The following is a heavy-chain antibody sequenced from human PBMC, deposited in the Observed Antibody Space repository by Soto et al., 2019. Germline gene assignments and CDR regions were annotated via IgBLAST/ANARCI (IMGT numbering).Heavy chain of an antibody. CDR3: AHSLIGYYYDSSGSNWFDP. D-gene: IGHD3-22*01. CDR1: GFSLSTSGVG. CDR2: IYWDDDK. V-gene: IGHV2-5*02. Sequence: QITLKEAGPTLVKPTQTLTLTCTFSGFSLSTSGVGVGWIRQPPGKALEWLALIYWDDDKRYSTPLKIRLNITKDTSKNRVVLTVTDMEPVDTATYYCAHSLIGYYYDSSGSNWFDPWGQGTLVTVSS. J-gene: IGHJ5*02.